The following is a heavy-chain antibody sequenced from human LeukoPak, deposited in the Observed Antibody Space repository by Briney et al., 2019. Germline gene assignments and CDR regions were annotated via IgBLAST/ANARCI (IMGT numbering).Heavy chain of an antibody. V-gene: IGHV3-30*04. D-gene: IGHD1-1*01. Sequence: PGGSLRLSCAASGFTFSSYAMHWVRQAPGKGLEWVAVISYDGSNKYYADSVKGRFTISRDNSKNTLYLQMNSLRAEDTAVYYCARDKPWNSYYYMDVWGKGTTVTVSS. CDR2: ISYDGSNK. CDR1: GFTFSSYA. CDR3: ARDKPWNSYYYMDV. J-gene: IGHJ6*03.